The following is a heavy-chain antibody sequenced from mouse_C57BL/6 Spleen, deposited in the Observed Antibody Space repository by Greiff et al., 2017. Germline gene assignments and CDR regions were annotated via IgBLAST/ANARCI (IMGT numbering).Heavy chain of an antibody. CDR2: INPNNGGT. V-gene: IGHV1-26*01. D-gene: IGHD2-5*01. CDR1: GYTFTDYY. J-gene: IGHJ4*01. Sequence: EVQLQQSGPELVKPGASVKISCKASGYTFTDYYMNWVKQSHGKSLEWIGDINPNNGGTSYNQKFKGKATLTVDKSSSTAYMELRSLTSEDSAVYYCAEADYSNYSDAMDYWGQGTSVTVSS. CDR3: AEADYSNYSDAMDY.